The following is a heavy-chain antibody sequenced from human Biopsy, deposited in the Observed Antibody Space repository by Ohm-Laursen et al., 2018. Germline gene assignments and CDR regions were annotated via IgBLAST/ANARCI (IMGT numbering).Heavy chain of an antibody. CDR1: GFTFSNYG. CDR3: AKDGGQWLGGAFDI. V-gene: IGHV3-30*18. D-gene: IGHD6-19*01. Sequence: SLRLSCTASGFTFSNYGIHWVRQPPGKGLEWLAVIAYDGSNKYYAESVKGRFTISRDRSRDTVHLQMNSLRYEDTALYYCAKDGGQWLGGAFDIWGHGTMVSVSS. CDR2: IAYDGSNK. J-gene: IGHJ3*02.